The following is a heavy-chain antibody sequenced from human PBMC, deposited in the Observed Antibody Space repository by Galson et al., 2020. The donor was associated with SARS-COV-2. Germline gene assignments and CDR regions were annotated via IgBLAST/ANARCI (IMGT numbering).Heavy chain of an antibody. CDR2: INDSGST. Sequence: SETLSLTCAVYSWSFSGYYWSWIRQPPGKGLEGIGEINDSGSTNYNSSLRSRVTISVDTSKNQCSLKLSSATAADTAVYYCARGRVLWVPAAGLPGSGGGTRHYHMDVWGKGTAVTVSS. V-gene: IGHV4-34*01. J-gene: IGHJ6*03. D-gene: IGHD3-10*01. CDR1: SWSFSGYY. CDR3: ARGRVLWVPAAGLPGSGGGTRHYHMDV.